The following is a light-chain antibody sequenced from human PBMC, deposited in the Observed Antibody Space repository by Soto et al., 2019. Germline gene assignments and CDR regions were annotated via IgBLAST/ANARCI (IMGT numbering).Light chain of an antibody. V-gene: IGLV1-40*01. J-gene: IGLJ3*02. CDR2: GNS. CDR3: QSYDSSLSGWV. CDR1: SSNIGAGYD. Sequence: QSVLTQPPSVSGGPGQRVTISCTGSSSNIGAGYDVHWYQQLPGTAPKLLIYGNSNRPSVVPDRFSGSKSGTSASLAITGLQAEDEAEYYCQSYDSSLSGWVFGGGTKVTVL.